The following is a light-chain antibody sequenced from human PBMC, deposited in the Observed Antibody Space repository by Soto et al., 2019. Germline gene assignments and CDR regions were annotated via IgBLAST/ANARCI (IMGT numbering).Light chain of an antibody. J-gene: IGKJ1*01. CDR3: QQYPDWPLT. CDR1: QSVTSNY. V-gene: IGKV3-20*01. Sequence: EIVLTQSPATLSLSPGERATPSCRASQSVTSNYLAWYQQKPGQAPRLLIYGVSSRATGVPDRFSGSGSGTDFTLTISRLEPEDFAVYYCQQYPDWPLTFGQGTKVDIK. CDR2: GVS.